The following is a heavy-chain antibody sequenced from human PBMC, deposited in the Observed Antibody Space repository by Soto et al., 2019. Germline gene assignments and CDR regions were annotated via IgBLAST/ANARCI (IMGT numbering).Heavy chain of an antibody. CDR2: ISGSGGST. J-gene: IGHJ3*02. Sequence: EVQLLESGGGLVQPGGSLRLSCAASGFTFSSYAMSWVRQAPGKGLEWVSAISGSGGSTYYADSVKGRFTISRDNSKNTLYLQMNSLRAEDTAVYYCAKVAFPLGVVIRNDAFDIWGQGTMVTVSS. CDR3: AKVAFPLGVVIRNDAFDI. CDR1: GFTFSSYA. D-gene: IGHD3-3*01. V-gene: IGHV3-23*01.